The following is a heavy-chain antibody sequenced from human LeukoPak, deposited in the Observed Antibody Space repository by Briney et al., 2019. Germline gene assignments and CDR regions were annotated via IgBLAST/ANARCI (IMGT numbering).Heavy chain of an antibody. V-gene: IGHV4-39*07. D-gene: IGHD6-13*01. J-gene: IGHJ4*02. CDR2: VYYSGST. CDR3: ASARSITWYHDY. Sequence: PSETLSLTCSVSGGSIDTNNYYWGWIRQPPGRGLEWIGSVYYSGSTYYNPSLKSRVTISADTSKNQFSLNLRSVTAADSAVYYCASARSITWYHDYWGQGTLVTVSS. CDR1: GGSIDTNNYY.